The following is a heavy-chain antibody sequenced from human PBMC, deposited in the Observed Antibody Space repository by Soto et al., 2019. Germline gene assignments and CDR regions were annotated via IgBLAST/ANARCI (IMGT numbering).Heavy chain of an antibody. CDR1: GGTFSSYA. CDR2: IIPIFGTA. V-gene: IGHV1-69*01. CDR3: ARGPRYCSSTSCMGSYFQH. J-gene: IGHJ1*01. Sequence: QVQLVQSGAEVKKPGSSVKVSCKASGGTFSSYAISWVRQAPGQGLEWMGGIIPIFGTANYAQKFQGRVTITADESTRTAYMGLSSLRSEDTAVYSCARGPRYCSSTSCMGSYFQHWGKGTLVTVSS. D-gene: IGHD2-2*01.